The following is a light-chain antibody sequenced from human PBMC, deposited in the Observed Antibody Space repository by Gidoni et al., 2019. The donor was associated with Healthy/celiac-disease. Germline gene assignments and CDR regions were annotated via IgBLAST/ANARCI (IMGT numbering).Light chain of an antibody. J-gene: IGKJ2*01. CDR1: QSVCSY. CDR3: QQRSNWARYT. V-gene: IGKV3-11*01. Sequence: EIVSTQSLATLSLSPGERATPSRSASQSVCSYLARYQQKPGPAPRLLIYDASNRATGIPARFSGSGSVTDFTLTISSLEPEDFAVYYCQQRSNWARYTFGQGTKLEIK. CDR2: DAS.